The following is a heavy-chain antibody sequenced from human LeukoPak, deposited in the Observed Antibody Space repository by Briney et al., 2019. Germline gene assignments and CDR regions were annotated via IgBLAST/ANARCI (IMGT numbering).Heavy chain of an antibody. Sequence: GGSLRLSCAASGFTFSDYYMSWIRQAPGKGLEWVSYISSSGSTIYYAESVKGRFTISRDNAKNSLYLQMNSLRAEDTAVYYCAREYYDILTGYYNVMMFDYWGQGTLVTVSS. D-gene: IGHD3-9*01. CDR1: GFTFSDYY. V-gene: IGHV3-11*04. CDR2: ISSSGSTI. CDR3: AREYYDILTGYYNVMMFDY. J-gene: IGHJ4*02.